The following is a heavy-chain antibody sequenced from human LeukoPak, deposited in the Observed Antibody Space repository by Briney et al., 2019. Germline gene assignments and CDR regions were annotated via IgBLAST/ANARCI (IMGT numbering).Heavy chain of an antibody. Sequence: ASVKVSCKASGYTFTSYAMHWVRQAPGQRLEWMGWINAGNGNTKYSQKFQGRVTITRDTSASTAYMELSSLRSEDTAVYYCARGYQWLRPFDYWGQGTLVTASS. V-gene: IGHV1-3*01. CDR3: ARGYQWLRPFDY. D-gene: IGHD5-12*01. CDR2: INAGNGNT. J-gene: IGHJ4*02. CDR1: GYTFTSYA.